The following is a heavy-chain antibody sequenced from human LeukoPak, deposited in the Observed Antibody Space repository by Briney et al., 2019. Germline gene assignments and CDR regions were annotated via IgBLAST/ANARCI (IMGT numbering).Heavy chain of an antibody. Sequence: ASVKVSCKASGYTFTGYYIHWVRQAPGQGLEWMGRIIPILGIANYAQKFQGRVTITADKSTSTAYMELSSLRSEDTAVYYCASVSSTARIDYWGQGTLVTVSS. CDR2: IIPILGIA. CDR3: ASVSSTARIDY. V-gene: IGHV1-69*02. D-gene: IGHD3-10*01. CDR1: GYTFTGYY. J-gene: IGHJ4*02.